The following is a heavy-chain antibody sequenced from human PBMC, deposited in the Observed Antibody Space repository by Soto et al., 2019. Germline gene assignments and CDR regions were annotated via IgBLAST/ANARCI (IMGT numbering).Heavy chain of an antibody. CDR2: IKSKTDGGTT. V-gene: IGHV3-15*01. D-gene: IGHD3-16*02. J-gene: IGHJ4*02. Sequence: GGSLRLSCAASGFTFSNAWMSWVRQAPGKGLEWVGRIKSKTDGGTTDYAAPVKGRFTISRDDSKNTLYLQMNSLKTEDTAVYYCKLVITFGGVIVIDYWGQGTLVTVSS. CDR3: KLVITFGGVIVIDY. CDR1: GFTFSNAW.